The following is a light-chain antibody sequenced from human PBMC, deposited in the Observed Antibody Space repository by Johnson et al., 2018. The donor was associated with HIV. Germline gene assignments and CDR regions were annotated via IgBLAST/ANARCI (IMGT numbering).Light chain of an antibody. CDR1: TSKIVNNY. CDR2: DNT. V-gene: IGLV1-51*01. CDR3: GTWDNSLTAYV. Sequence: QSVLTQPPSVSAAPGQKVTISCSGTTSKIVNNYVSWYQQFPERAPKLLIYDNTKRPSGIPDRFSGSKSDASATLAITGLQTGDEADYYWGTWDNSLTAYVFGTGTKVTV. J-gene: IGLJ1*01.